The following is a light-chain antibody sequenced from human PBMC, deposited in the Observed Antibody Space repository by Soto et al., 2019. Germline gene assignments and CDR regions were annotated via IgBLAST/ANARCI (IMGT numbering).Light chain of an antibody. CDR1: QSISSR. CDR3: QHYNSYSPWA. CDR2: DAS. V-gene: IGKV1-5*01. Sequence: DIQMTQSPSTLSASVGDRVTITCRASQSISSRLAWYQQRPGKAPKLLIYDASSLESGVPSRFSGSGSGTEVTLTISSLQPDDFSTYYCQHYNSYSPWAFGQGTKVEIK. J-gene: IGKJ1*01.